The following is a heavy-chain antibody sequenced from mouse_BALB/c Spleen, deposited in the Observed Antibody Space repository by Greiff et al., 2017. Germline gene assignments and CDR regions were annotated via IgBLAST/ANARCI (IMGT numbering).Heavy chain of an antibody. V-gene: IGHV2-9*02. CDR3: AISLLYYFYY. D-gene: IGHD6-1*01. CDR2: IWAGGST. CDR1: GFSLASYG. Sequence: VQLQQSGPGLVAPSQSLSITCTVSGFSLASYGVHWGRQPPGKGLEWLGVIWAGGSTNYNSDLMSRLSISKYNSKRQVFLKMNSLQTYDTAMYYFAISLLYYFYYWGQGTTLTVSS. J-gene: IGHJ2*01.